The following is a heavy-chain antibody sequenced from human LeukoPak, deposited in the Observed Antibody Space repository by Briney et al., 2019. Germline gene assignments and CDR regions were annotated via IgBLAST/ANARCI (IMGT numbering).Heavy chain of an antibody. CDR3: VGTRGDYFDY. D-gene: IGHD2-15*01. CDR2: IIPIFDTP. CDR1: GGTFSSYA. Sequence: SVKVSCKASGGTFSSYAISWVRQAPGQGLEWMGVIIPIFDTPKYAQNFQGRVTLTADESTSTAYMEVSSLRSEDTAVYYCVGTRGDYFDYWGQGTLVTVSS. V-gene: IGHV1-69*01. J-gene: IGHJ4*02.